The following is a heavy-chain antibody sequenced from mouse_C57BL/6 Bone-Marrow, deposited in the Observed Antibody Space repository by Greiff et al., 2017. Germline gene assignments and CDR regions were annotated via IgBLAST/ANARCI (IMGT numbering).Heavy chain of an antibody. Sequence: QVQLKQSGAELMKPGASVKLSCKATGYTFTGYWIEWVQQRPGHGLEWIGEILPGSGSTNYNEKFKGKATFTADTSSNTAYMKLSSITTEDSAIYYWARRAPFPAMDYWGQGTSVTVSS. J-gene: IGHJ4*01. CDR1: GYTFTGYW. CDR3: ARRAPFPAMDY. CDR2: ILPGSGST. V-gene: IGHV1-9*01. D-gene: IGHD3-3*01.